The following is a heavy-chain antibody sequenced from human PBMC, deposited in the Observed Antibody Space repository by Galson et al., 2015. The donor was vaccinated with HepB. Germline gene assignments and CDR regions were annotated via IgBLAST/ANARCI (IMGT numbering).Heavy chain of an antibody. Sequence: SLRLSCAASGFTFRRYTMNWVRQAPGKGLEWVSSISSTGTYIFYADSVKGRFTISRDHAKNSLYLQMNSLRAEDTAVYYCARAGSSGWFFFDFWGQGTLVTVSS. J-gene: IGHJ4*02. CDR3: ARAGSSGWFFFDF. CDR1: GFTFRRYT. CDR2: ISSTGTYI. V-gene: IGHV3-21*01. D-gene: IGHD6-19*01.